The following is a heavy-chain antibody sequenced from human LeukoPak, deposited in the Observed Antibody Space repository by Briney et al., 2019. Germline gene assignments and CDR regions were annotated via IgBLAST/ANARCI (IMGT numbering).Heavy chain of an antibody. D-gene: IGHD2-15*01. CDR2: ISSSSSTI. CDR1: GFTFSSYS. CDR3: ARDYCSGGSCYPFGWFDP. Sequence: PGGSLRLSCAASGFTFSSYSMNWVRQAPGKGLEWVSYISSSSSTIYYADSVKGRFTISRDNAKNSPYLQMNSLRAEDTAVYYCARDYCSGGSCYPFGWFDPWGQGTLVTVSS. J-gene: IGHJ5*02. V-gene: IGHV3-48*01.